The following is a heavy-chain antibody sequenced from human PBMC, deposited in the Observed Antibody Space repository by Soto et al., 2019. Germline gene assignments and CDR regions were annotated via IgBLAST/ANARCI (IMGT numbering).Heavy chain of an antibody. CDR3: ATVEIATKSTPEYYFDY. CDR2: IIPIFGTA. J-gene: IGHJ4*02. Sequence: SVKVSCKASGGTFSSYAISWVRQAPGQGLEWMGGIIPIFGTANYAQKFQGRVTITADESTSTAYMELSSLRSEDTAVYYCATVEIATKSTPEYYFDYWGQGTLITVSS. D-gene: IGHD1-26*01. V-gene: IGHV1-69*13. CDR1: GGTFSSYA.